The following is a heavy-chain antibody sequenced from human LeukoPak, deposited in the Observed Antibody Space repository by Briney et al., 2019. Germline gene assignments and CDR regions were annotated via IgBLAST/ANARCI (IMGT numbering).Heavy chain of an antibody. J-gene: IGHJ4*02. V-gene: IGHV4-38-2*02. D-gene: IGHD1-26*01. CDR1: GYSISSGYY. Sequence: SETLSLTCTVSGYSISSGYYWGWIRQPPGKGLEWIGSIYHSGSTYYNPSLKSRVTISVDTSKNQFSLKLSPVTAADTAVYYCARAAELGATTGWADYWGQGTLVTVSS. CDR3: ARAAELGATTGWADY. CDR2: IYHSGST.